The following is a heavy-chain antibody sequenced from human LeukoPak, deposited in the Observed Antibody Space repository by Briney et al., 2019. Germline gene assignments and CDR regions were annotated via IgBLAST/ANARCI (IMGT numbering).Heavy chain of an antibody. CDR3: ARDWGSGYYDFWSGDYYFDY. J-gene: IGHJ4*02. D-gene: IGHD3-3*01. Sequence: SETLSLTCAVYGGSFSGYYWSWIRQPPGKGLEWIGEINHSGSTNYNPSLKSRVTISVDTSKNQFSLKLSSVTAADTAVYYCARDWGSGYYDFWSGDYYFDYWGQGTLVTVSS. CDR1: GGSFSGYY. V-gene: IGHV4-34*01. CDR2: INHSGST.